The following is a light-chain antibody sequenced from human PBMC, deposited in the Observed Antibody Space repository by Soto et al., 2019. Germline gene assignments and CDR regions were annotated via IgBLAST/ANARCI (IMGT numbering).Light chain of an antibody. Sequence: QSALTQPRSVSGSPGQSVTISCTGTSSDVGDYNYVSWYQQHPGKAPKLMIYDVSKRPSGVPVRFSGSKSGNTASLTISGLQAEDEADYYCCSYAGRYSFVFGTGTKLTVL. CDR1: SSDVGDYNY. V-gene: IGLV2-11*01. CDR3: CSYAGRYSFV. J-gene: IGLJ1*01. CDR2: DVS.